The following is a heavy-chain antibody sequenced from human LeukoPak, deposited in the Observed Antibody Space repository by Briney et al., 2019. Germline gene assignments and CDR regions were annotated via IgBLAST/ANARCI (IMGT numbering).Heavy chain of an antibody. D-gene: IGHD1-26*01. CDR2: ISSSSSYM. CDR3: AREIVGATNVDY. J-gene: IGHJ4*02. CDR1: GGSIGNSRYY. V-gene: IGHV3-21*01. Sequence: ETLSLTCTVSGGSIGNSRYYWDWIRQAPGKGLEWVSCISSSSSYMYYADSVKGRFTISRDNAKNSLYLQMNSLRAEDTAVYYCAREIVGATNVDYWGQGTLVTVSS.